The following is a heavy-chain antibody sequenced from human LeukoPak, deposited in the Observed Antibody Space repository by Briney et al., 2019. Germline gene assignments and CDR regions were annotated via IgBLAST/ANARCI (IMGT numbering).Heavy chain of an antibody. CDR3: ARAGGVVVAATPNWFDP. CDR1: GYTFTSYY. Sequence: ASVKVSCKASGYTFTSYYMHWVRQATGQGLEWMGWMNPNSGNTGYAQKFQGRVTMTRNTSISTAYMELSSLRSEDTAVYYCARAGGVVVAATPNWFDPWGQGTLVTVSS. D-gene: IGHD2-15*01. V-gene: IGHV1-8*02. CDR2: MNPNSGNT. J-gene: IGHJ5*02.